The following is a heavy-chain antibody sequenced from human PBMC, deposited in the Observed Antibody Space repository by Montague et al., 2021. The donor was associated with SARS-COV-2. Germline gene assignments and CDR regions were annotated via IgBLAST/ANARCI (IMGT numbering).Heavy chain of an antibody. Sequence: SVKVSCKASGGTFSSYAISWVRQAPGQGLEWMGGIIPIFGTANYAQKFQGRVTITADESTSTAYMELSSLRSEDTAVYYCARLGWGGSYSGGYYYYYGMDVWGQGTTVTVSS. CDR1: GGTFSSYA. J-gene: IGHJ6*02. V-gene: IGHV1-69*13. CDR3: ARLGWGGSYSGGYYYYYGMDV. CDR2: IIPIFGTA. D-gene: IGHD1-26*01.